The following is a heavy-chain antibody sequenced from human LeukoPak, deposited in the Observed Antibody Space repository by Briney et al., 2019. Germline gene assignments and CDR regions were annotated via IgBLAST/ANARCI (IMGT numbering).Heavy chain of an antibody. CDR3: ARDTNYYDSSGYYSGSDFDY. D-gene: IGHD3-22*01. V-gene: IGHV3-21*04. J-gene: IGHJ4*02. Sequence: GGSLRLSCAASGFTFSSYSMNWVRQAPGKGLEWVSSITSSTNYIYYADSVKGRFTISRDNAKNTLYLQMNSLRAEDTAVYYCARDTNYYDSSGYYSGSDFDYWGQGTLVTVSS. CDR1: GFTFSSYS. CDR2: ITSSTNYI.